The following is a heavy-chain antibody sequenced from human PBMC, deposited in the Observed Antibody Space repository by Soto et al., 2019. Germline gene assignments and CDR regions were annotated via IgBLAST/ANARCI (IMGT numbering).Heavy chain of an antibody. V-gene: IGHV3-48*02. CDR3: ARDHGGSTWFVGIYYYFGVDV. CDR1: GFTLSSYN. CDR2: ISGSSDTI. Sequence: EVQLVESGGGLVQPGGSLRLSCAASGFTLSSYNMNWVRQAPGKGLEWVSYISGSSDTIYYADSVKGRCTISRDNAKNSLYRQMDSLRDEDTAVYYCARDHGGSTWFVGIYYYFGVDVWGQGTTVTVSS. J-gene: IGHJ6*02. D-gene: IGHD6-13*01.